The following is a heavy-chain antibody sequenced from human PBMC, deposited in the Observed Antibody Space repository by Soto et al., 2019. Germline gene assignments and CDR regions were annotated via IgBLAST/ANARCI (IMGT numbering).Heavy chain of an antibody. CDR3: AKDRGPYCSGAGCSASYGLDV. J-gene: IGHJ6*02. D-gene: IGHD2-15*01. CDR2: ISYDGSNT. V-gene: IGHV3-30*18. Sequence: APGKGLEWVAVISYDGSNTYYMDSVKGRFTISRDNSKNTLHLQMNSLRADDTAVYYCAKDRGPYCSGAGCSASYGLDVWGQGTTVTVSS.